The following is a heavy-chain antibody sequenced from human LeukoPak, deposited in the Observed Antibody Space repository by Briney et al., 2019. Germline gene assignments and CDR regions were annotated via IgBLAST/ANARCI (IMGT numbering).Heavy chain of an antibody. J-gene: IGHJ4*02. D-gene: IGHD4-17*01. CDR3: AREGDYGYYFDY. Sequence: LPGGSLRLSCAASGFTFSSYAMSWVRQAPGKGLEWVSAISGSGGSTYYADSVKGRFTISRDNSKNTLYLQMNSLRAEDTAVYYCAREGDYGYYFDYWGQGTLVTVSS. CDR1: GFTFSSYA. V-gene: IGHV3-23*01. CDR2: ISGSGGST.